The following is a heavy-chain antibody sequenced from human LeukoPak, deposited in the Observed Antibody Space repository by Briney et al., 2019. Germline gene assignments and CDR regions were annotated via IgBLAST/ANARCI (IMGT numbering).Heavy chain of an antibody. V-gene: IGHV1-2*02. D-gene: IGHD1-7*01. CDR1: GYTFTGYY. J-gene: IGHJ4*02. Sequence: ASVKVSCKASGYTFTGYYMHWVRQAPGQGLEWIGWINPNSGGTNYPQKFQGRVTMTRDTSISTASIELSRLRSDDTAVYYCARAAVTGTTAYLPTVGYWGQGTLVTVSS. CDR2: INPNSGGT. CDR3: ARAAVTGTTAYLPTVGY.